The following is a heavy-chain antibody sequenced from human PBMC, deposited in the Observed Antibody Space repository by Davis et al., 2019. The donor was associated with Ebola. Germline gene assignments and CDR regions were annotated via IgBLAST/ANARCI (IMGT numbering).Heavy chain of an antibody. J-gene: IGHJ4*02. V-gene: IGHV4-59*08. Sequence: PSETLSLTCTVSGGSINNYYWSWIRQPPGKGLEWIGNVYYSGSTNYNPSLKSRVTISVDTSENQFSLELSSVTAADTAVYYCARRSSAWYYVNYWGQGTLVTVSS. CDR1: GGSINNYY. CDR2: VYYSGST. D-gene: IGHD6-19*01. CDR3: ARRSSAWYYVNY.